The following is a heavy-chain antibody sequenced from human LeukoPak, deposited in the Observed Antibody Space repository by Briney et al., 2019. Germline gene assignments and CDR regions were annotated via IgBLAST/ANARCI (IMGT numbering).Heavy chain of an antibody. CDR1: GGTFSIYA. CDR2: IIPIFGTA. V-gene: IGHV1-69*06. CDR3: ARGSGYYYYYGMDV. J-gene: IGHJ6*04. Sequence: ASVKVSCKASGGTFSIYAISWVRQAPGQGLERMGGIIPIFGTANYAQKFQGRVTITPDKSTSTASMELSSLRSEDTAVYYCARGSGYYYYYGMDVWGKGTTVTVSS.